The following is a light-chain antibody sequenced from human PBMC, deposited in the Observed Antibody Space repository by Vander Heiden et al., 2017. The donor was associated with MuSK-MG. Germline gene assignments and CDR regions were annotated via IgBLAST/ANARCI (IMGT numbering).Light chain of an antibody. V-gene: IGKV1-39*01. CDR2: TVS. CDR3: QQSDEPLGS. Sequence: DIQMTQSPSSLSASVGDKVTITCRASRSISNYLNWYQQKPGQAPKLLIYTVSTLRGGVPSRFSGSGSGTDFTLTISRLRPEDFATYYCQQSDEPLGSFGQGTKMEIK. J-gene: IGKJ2*03. CDR1: RSISNY.